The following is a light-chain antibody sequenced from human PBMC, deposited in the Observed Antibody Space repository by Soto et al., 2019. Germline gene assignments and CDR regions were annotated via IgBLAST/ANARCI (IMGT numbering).Light chain of an antibody. Sequence: EIVLTQSPGILSLSPGERSTLSCSGSQSVSSTYLAWYQQKPGQAPRLLIYGASSRATGIPDRFGGSGSGTDFTLTISRLEPEDFAVYYCQQYGSSPRTFGQGTKVDIK. CDR3: QQYGSSPRT. V-gene: IGKV3-20*01. CDR1: QSVSSTY. CDR2: GAS. J-gene: IGKJ1*01.